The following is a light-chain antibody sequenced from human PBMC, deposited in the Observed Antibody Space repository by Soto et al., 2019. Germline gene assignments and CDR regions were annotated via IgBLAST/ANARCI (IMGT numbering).Light chain of an antibody. Sequence: ASGSGARVEGITISCTGTRSDVGGYNYVSWYQQHPDKAPKLVIYDVNTRPSGVSDRFSGSKSGNTASLTISGLQAEHEAAYYCSSYTSSTTYVFGTGTKVTVL. CDR2: DVN. J-gene: IGLJ1*01. V-gene: IGLV2-14*01. CDR3: SSYTSSTTYV. CDR1: RSDVGGYNY.